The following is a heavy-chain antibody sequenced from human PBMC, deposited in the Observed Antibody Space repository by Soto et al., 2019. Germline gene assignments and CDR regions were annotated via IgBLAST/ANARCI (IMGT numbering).Heavy chain of an antibody. CDR2: MYYGGST. CDR3: ASIYYDSSGYYQVFDY. D-gene: IGHD3-22*01. V-gene: IGHV4-39*07. J-gene: IGHJ4*02. Sequence: TSETLSLTCTVSGGSISRSSYYWAWIRQPPGKGLEWIGSMYYGGSTYYNPSLKSRVTISADTSKNQFSLKLSSVTAADTAVYYCASIYYDSSGYYQVFDYWGQGTLVTVSS. CDR1: GGSISRSSYY.